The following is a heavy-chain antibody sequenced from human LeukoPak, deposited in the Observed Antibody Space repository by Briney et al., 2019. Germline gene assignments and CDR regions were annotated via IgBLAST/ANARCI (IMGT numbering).Heavy chain of an antibody. V-gene: IGHV4-59*12. CDR3: ARGRRAAAGHSMAYNWFDP. D-gene: IGHD6-13*01. CDR1: GGSISSYY. Sequence: KPSETLSLTCTVSGGSISSYYWSWIRQSPGKGLEWIGYIYYSGSTDYNPSLKSRVTISVDTSKNQFSLKLSSVTAADTAVYYCARGRRAAAGHSMAYNWFDPWGQGTLVTVSS. J-gene: IGHJ5*02. CDR2: IYYSGST.